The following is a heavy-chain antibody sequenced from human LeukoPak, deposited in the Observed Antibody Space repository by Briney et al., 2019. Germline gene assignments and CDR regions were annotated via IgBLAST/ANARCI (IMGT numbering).Heavy chain of an antibody. Sequence: GGSLRLSCVASGSTFSSYSITWVRQAPGKGLEWVSAISGGGENTYYADSVKGRFIISRDNSKNTLYLQMHSLRAEDTAVYYCARRIATRPWSPPFDYWGQGTLVTVSS. D-gene: IGHD6-6*01. CDR3: ARRIATRPWSPPFDY. CDR2: ISGGGENT. V-gene: IGHV3-23*01. J-gene: IGHJ4*02. CDR1: GSTFSSYS.